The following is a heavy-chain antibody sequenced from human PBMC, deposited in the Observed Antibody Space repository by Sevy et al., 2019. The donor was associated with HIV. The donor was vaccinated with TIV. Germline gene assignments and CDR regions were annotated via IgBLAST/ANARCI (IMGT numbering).Heavy chain of an antibody. CDR3: ATTTSYSSSWLEGYFDY. J-gene: IGHJ4*02. CDR1: GFTFSSYA. Sequence: GGSLRLSCAASGFTFSSYAMSWVRQAPGKGLEWVSAISGSGRSTYYADSVKGRFTISRDNSKNTLYLQMNSLRAEDTAVYYCATTTSYSSSWLEGYFDYWGQGTLVTVSS. D-gene: IGHD6-13*01. CDR2: ISGSGRST. V-gene: IGHV3-23*01.